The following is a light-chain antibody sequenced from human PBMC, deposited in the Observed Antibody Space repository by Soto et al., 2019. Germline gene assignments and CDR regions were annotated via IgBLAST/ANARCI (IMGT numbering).Light chain of an antibody. V-gene: IGKV1-33*01. CDR1: QGISNY. Sequence: DLQMTQSPSSLSASVGDRVTITCRASQGISNYLAWSQQKPGKAPKLLIYDASNLETGVPSRFSGSGSWTDFTFTISSLQPEDIATYYCQQYDNLSITFGQGTRLXIK. J-gene: IGKJ5*01. CDR2: DAS. CDR3: QQYDNLSIT.